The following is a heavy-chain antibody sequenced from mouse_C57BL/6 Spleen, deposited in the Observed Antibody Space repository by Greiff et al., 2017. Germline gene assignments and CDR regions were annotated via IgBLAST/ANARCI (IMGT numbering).Heavy chain of an antibody. D-gene: IGHD1-1*01. J-gene: IGHJ1*03. CDR3: ARYYGSSYRYFDV. CDR2: INPNYGTT. V-gene: IGHV1-39*01. Sequence: EVKLQESGPGLVKPGASVKISCKASGYSFTNYNMNWVKQSNGKSLEWIGVINPNYGTTNYNQNFKGKATLTVDQSTSTSYMQLNSLKSEDAAVYFGARYYGSSYRYFDVWGTGTTVTVSS. CDR1: GYSFTNYN.